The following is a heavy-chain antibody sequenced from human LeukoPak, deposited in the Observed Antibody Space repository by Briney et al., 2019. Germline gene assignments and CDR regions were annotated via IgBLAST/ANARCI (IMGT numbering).Heavy chain of an antibody. CDR1: ADSFSSSRYY. J-gene: IGHJ4*01. Sequence: SETLSLTCAVSADSFSSSRYYWSWIRQPPGKGLEWIGTISYSGSTYYNPSLKSRVTISVDTSKNQFSLKLTSVSAADTAVYFCARLNYYDNSGYYTQPKFDYWGHGTLATVSS. V-gene: IGHV4-39*01. CDR3: ARLNYYDNSGYYTQPKFDY. CDR2: ISYSGST. D-gene: IGHD3-22*01.